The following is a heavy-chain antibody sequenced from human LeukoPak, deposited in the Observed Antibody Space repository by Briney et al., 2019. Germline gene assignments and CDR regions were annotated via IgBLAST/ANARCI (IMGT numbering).Heavy chain of an antibody. V-gene: IGHV3-23*01. J-gene: IGHJ4*02. Sequence: GGSLRLSCTASGFTFSSYAMSWVRQAPGKGLEWVSTISGSGGSTYYTDSVKGRFTLSRDNSKNTLYLQMNSLRAEDTAVYYCARGREQWGVYFDYWGQGTLVTVSS. D-gene: IGHD6-19*01. CDR3: ARGREQWGVYFDY. CDR1: GFTFSSYA. CDR2: ISGSGGST.